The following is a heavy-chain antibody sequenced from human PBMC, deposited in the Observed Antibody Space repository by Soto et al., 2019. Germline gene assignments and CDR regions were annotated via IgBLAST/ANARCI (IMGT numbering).Heavy chain of an antibody. D-gene: IGHD3-10*01. Sequence: SGDLSLTCTVSGGSMSSYYWSWIRQPPGKGLEWIGYIYYSGSTIYNPSLKSRVTISVDTSKNQFSLKLSSVTAADTAVYYCARYGSGSSVWFDPWGQGTLVTVS. V-gene: IGHV4-59*01. CDR1: GGSMSSYY. CDR2: IYYSGST. J-gene: IGHJ5*02. CDR3: ARYGSGSSVWFDP.